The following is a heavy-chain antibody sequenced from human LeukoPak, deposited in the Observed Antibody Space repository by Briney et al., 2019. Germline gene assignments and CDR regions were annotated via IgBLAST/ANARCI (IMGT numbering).Heavy chain of an antibody. CDR3: ARAGGPTDFDY. CDR1: GFTFSSYA. CDR2: ISSNGGST. J-gene: IGHJ4*02. Sequence: GGSLRLSCAASGFTFSSYAMHWVRQAPGKGLEYVSAISSNGGSTYYANSVRGRFTISRDNSKNTLYLQMGSLRAEDMAVYYCARAGGPTDFDYWGQGTLVTVSS. V-gene: IGHV3-64*01. D-gene: IGHD2-8*02.